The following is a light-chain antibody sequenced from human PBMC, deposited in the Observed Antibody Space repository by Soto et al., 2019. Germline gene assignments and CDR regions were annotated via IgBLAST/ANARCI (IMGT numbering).Light chain of an antibody. J-gene: IGKJ5*01. CDR3: QQANSFPIT. CDR2: DAS. V-gene: IGKV1-5*01. Sequence: DIQMTQSPSTLSASVGDRVTITCRASQSISSWLAWYQQKPGKAPKLLIYDASSLESGVPSRFSGSGSGTEFTLTISSLQPEDSATYYCQQANSFPITFGQGTRLEIK. CDR1: QSISSW.